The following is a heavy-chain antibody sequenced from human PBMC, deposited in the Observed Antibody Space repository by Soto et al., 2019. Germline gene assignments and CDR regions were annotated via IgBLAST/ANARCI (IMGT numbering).Heavy chain of an antibody. D-gene: IGHD5-18*01. V-gene: IGHV4-59*01. CDR2: IYYSGST. J-gene: IGHJ5*02. CDR1: GGSISSYY. Sequence: PSETLSLTCTVSGGSISSYYWSWIRQPPGKGLEWIGYIYYSGSTNYNPSLKSRVTISVDTSKNQFSLKLSSVTAADTAVYYCARGSDTAMVTGDWFDPWGQGTLVTVSS. CDR3: ARGSDTAMVTGDWFDP.